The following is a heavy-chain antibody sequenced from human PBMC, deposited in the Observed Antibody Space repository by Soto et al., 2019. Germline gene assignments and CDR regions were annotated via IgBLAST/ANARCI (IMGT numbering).Heavy chain of an antibody. V-gene: IGHV3-23*01. CDR3: AKHLWGSSWYSFDY. J-gene: IGHJ4*02. CDR1: GFTFSSYA. D-gene: IGHD6-13*01. Sequence: EVQLLKSGGGLVEPGGSLRLSCAASGFTFSSYAMSWVRQAPGKGLEWVSANSGSGGITYYADSVKGRFTNSRDNSKNTLYLHMNGLRAEDTAVYYCAKHLWGSSWYSFDYWGQGTLVTVSS. CDR2: NSGSGGIT.